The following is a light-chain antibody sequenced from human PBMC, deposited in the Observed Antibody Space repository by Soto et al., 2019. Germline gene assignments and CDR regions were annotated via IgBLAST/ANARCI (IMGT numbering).Light chain of an antibody. J-gene: IGKJ1*01. V-gene: IGKV3-15*01. CDR1: QSVSSN. CDR3: QQYNIWPRT. Sequence: EIVMTQSPATLSVSPGERATLSCRASQSVSSNLAWYQQKPGQAPRLLIYGASTRATGIPARFSGSGSGTEFTLTISSLQSEHFAVYYCQQYNIWPRTFGQGTKVDIK. CDR2: GAS.